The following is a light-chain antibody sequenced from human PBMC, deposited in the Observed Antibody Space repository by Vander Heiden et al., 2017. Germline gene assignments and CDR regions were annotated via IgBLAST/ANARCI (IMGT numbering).Light chain of an antibody. V-gene: IGKV4-1*01. CDR1: QSVLYSSNNKNY. CDR3: QQYYSSPFT. CDR2: WAS. J-gene: IGKJ3*01. Sequence: DIVMTQSPDSLAVSLGERATINCKSSQSVLYSSNNKNYLAWYQHKPGQPPKLLIYWASTRESGVPDRFSGSGSGTDFTLIISSLQAEDVAVYYCQQYYSSPFTFGPWTKVDIK.